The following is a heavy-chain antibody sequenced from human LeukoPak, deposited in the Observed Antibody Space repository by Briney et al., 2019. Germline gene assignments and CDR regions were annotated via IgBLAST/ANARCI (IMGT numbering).Heavy chain of an antibody. CDR1: GYTFAGYY. CDR3: ARSDDYGDYGAFDI. V-gene: IGHV1-2*02. D-gene: IGHD4-17*01. Sequence: GASVKVSCKASGYTFAGYYMHGVRQAPGQGLEWMGWINPNSGGTNYAQKFQGRVTMTRDTSISTAYMELSRLRPDDTAVYYCARSDDYGDYGAFDIWGQGTMVTVSS. J-gene: IGHJ3*02. CDR2: INPNSGGT.